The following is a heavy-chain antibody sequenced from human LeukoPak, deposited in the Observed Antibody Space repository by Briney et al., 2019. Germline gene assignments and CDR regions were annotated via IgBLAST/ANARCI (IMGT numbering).Heavy chain of an antibody. V-gene: IGHV3-11*01. Sequence: GGSLSLSCAVSGFTFSDCDMTWIRLAPAPGLDRVSYISSSGSTIYYADSVKGRFTISRDNAKNSLYLQMNSLRAEDTAVYYCARSGRVTQNWFDPWGQGTLVTVSS. CDR3: ARSGRVTQNWFDP. CDR1: GFTFSDCD. J-gene: IGHJ5*02. CDR2: ISSSGSTI. D-gene: IGHD2-21*02.